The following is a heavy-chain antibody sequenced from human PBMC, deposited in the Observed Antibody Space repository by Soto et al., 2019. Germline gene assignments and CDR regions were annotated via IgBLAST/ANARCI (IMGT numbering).Heavy chain of an antibody. Sequence: HRVKQTPGKGLGWVAVISYDGSNKFYAESVKGRFTISRDNSKNTLYLQMNSLRAEDTAVYYCAKDPADRVFWAESYYDFWSGYSTPKHSYGMDVWGQGTTVTVSS. CDR2: ISYDGSNK. CDR3: AKDPADRVFWAESYYDFWSGYSTPKHSYGMDV. J-gene: IGHJ6*02. D-gene: IGHD3-3*01. V-gene: IGHV3-30*18.